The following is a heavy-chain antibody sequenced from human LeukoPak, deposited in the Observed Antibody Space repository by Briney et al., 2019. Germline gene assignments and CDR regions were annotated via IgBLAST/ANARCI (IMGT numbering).Heavy chain of an antibody. D-gene: IGHD6-13*01. V-gene: IGHV3-53*01. J-gene: IGHJ4*02. CDR3: ARATIGAAGTADY. CDR1: GFSVSNNY. Sequence: PGGSLRLSCAGSGFSVSNNYMSWVRQAPGKGLEWVAVIYSGASSYYADSVKGRFIVSRDNSKNTLYLQKNTLRAEDTALYYCARATIGAAGTADYWGQGTLVTVSS. CDR2: IYSGASS.